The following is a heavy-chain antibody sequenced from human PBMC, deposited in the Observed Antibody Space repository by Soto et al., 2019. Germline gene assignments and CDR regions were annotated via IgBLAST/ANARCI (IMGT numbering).Heavy chain of an antibody. CDR3: AREETASPRAYGLDV. D-gene: IGHD2-21*02. Sequence: GGSLRLSCEASGFSLSTYSMHWVRQAPGKGLEWVSSIGRRSDIYYADSVKGRFTISRDNAKNSVSLQMDSLRDEDTAVYYCAREETASPRAYGLDVWGQGTTVTVSS. J-gene: IGHJ6*02. CDR2: IGRRSDI. V-gene: IGHV3-21*01. CDR1: GFSLSTYS.